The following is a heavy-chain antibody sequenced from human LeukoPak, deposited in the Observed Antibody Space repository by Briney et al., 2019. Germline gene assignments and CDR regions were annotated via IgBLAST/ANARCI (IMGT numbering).Heavy chain of an antibody. CDR3: ARRYNWNRLDY. D-gene: IGHD1-20*01. Sequence: SETLSLTCTVSGYFISSYYWSWIRQPAGKGLEWIGRIYTSGSTNYNPSLKSRVTMSVDTSKNQFSLKLSSVTAADTAVYYCARRYNWNRLDYWGQGTLVTVSS. J-gene: IGHJ4*02. CDR2: IYTSGST. CDR1: GYFISSYY. V-gene: IGHV4-4*07.